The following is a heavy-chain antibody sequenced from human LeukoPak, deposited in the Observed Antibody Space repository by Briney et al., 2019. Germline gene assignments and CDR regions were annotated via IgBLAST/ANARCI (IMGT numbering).Heavy chain of an antibody. V-gene: IGHV3-30*18. J-gene: IGHJ5*02. D-gene: IGHD3-10*01. CDR1: GFSFSSYA. CDR3: AKDRYGSGNNWLDP. Sequence: PGESLRLSCRASGFSFSSYAMHWVRQAPGKGLEWLAYILHDGSKIYHADSINGRFTISRDNSNNTLFLQMSSLRTEDTGVYYCAKDRYGSGNNWLDPWGQGTLVTVSS. CDR2: ILHDGSKI.